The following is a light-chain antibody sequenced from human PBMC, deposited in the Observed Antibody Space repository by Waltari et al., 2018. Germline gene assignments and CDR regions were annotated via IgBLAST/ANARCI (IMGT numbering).Light chain of an antibody. CDR3: AAWDESLKGWV. CDR2: GKD. Sequence: QSVLTQPPSVSGTPGQRVTIPCSGSSSNIGTNTVDWYQALPGTAPKLLIHGKDQRPSGVPDRFSGSKSGTSGSLAISGLQPEDETDYYCAAWDESLKGWVFGGGTRLTVL. V-gene: IGLV1-44*01. CDR1: SSNIGTNT. J-gene: IGLJ2*01.